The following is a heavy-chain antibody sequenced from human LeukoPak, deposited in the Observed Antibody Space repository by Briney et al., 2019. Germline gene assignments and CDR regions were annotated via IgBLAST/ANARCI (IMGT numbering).Heavy chain of an antibody. CDR3: ASGSLGDGYGVGDYYQYMDV. V-gene: IGHV1-69*05. J-gene: IGHJ6*03. Sequence: SVKVSCKASGGTFNSYAIGWVRQAPGQGLEWMGGIMPLFGTANYAQEFQGRVTFTTDESASTAYMEVSSLRSEDTAVNYCASGSLGDGYGVGDYYQYMDVWGKGTTVTVSS. D-gene: IGHD5-24*01. CDR2: IMPLFGTA. CDR1: GGTFNSYA.